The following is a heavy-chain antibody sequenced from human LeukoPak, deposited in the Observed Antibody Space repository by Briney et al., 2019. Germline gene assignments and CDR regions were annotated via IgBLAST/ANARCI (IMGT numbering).Heavy chain of an antibody. V-gene: IGHV4-59*01. CDR2: IYYNGST. D-gene: IGHD2-21*01. CDR3: ARGGRFPGEY. J-gene: IGHJ4*02. CDR1: ACSISSYY. Sequence: SETLSLTCTASACSISSYYRSWIRQPPGKGLEWIGNIYYNGSTNYNPFIMSRVNISVAVSKNQFSLKLSYVAAEDTAVYYCARGGRFPGEYWGQGTLVTVSS.